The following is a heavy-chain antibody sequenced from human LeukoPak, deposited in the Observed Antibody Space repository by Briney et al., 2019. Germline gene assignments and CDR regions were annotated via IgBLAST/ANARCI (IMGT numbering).Heavy chain of an antibody. Sequence: ASVKVSCKASGYTFTGYYMHWVRQAPGQGLEWMGWINPNSGGTNYAQKFQGRVTMTRDTSISTAYMELSRLRSDGTAVYYCARDVTLVVREKAYNWFDPWGQGTLVTVSS. CDR2: INPNSGGT. CDR1: GYTFTGYY. D-gene: IGHD3-10*01. V-gene: IGHV1-2*02. J-gene: IGHJ5*02. CDR3: ARDVTLVVREKAYNWFDP.